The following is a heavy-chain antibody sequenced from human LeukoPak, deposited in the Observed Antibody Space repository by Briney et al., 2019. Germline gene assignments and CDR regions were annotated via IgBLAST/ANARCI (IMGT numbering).Heavy chain of an antibody. D-gene: IGHD6-6*01. CDR3: ARDQGSSSGIDY. Sequence: GRSLRLSCAASGFTFSSYAMHWVRQAPGKGLEWVAVISYDGSNKYYADSVKGRFTISRDNSKNTLYLQMNSLRAEDTAVYYCARDQGSSSGIDYWGQGTLVTVSS. V-gene: IGHV3-30-3*01. CDR2: ISYDGSNK. CDR1: GFTFSSYA. J-gene: IGHJ4*02.